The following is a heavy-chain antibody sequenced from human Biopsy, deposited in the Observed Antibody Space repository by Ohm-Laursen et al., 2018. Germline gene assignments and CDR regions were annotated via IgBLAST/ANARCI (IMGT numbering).Heavy chain of an antibody. V-gene: IGHV4-39*01. CDR1: GGSISNNNYY. D-gene: IGHD3-22*01. Sequence: SETLSLTCSVSGGSISNNNYYWGWIRQPPGKGLEWIGSNFYRGSTHYKPSLKSRVNISVDTSKNQFSLKLNSVTAADTAVYYCARDYDTSGYYYVSWGQGTLVTVSS. J-gene: IGHJ5*02. CDR3: ARDYDTSGYYYVS. CDR2: NFYRGST.